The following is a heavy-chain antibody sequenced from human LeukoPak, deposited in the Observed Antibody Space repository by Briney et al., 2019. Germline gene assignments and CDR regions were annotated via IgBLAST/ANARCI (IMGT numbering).Heavy chain of an antibody. CDR1: GLTFSSYW. D-gene: IGHD3-22*01. CDR2: IKQDGSEK. Sequence: GGSLRLSCAASGLTFSSYWMSWVRQAPGKGLEWVANIKQDGSEKYYVDSVKGRFTISRDNAKNSLYLQMNSLRAEDTAVYYCAKDGARGKTYYYDSSGYSGPNYWGQGTLVTVSS. CDR3: AKDGARGKTYYYDSSGYSGPNY. J-gene: IGHJ4*02. V-gene: IGHV3-7*01.